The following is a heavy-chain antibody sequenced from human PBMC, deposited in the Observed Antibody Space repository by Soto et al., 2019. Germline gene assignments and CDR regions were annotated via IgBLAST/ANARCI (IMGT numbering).Heavy chain of an antibody. V-gene: IGHV1-69*12. CDR3: ARSMTGATGYCGMDV. J-gene: IGHJ6*02. CDR2: IIPIFGTA. Sequence: QVQLVQSGAEVKKPGSSVKVSCKASGGTFSSYAISWVRQAPGQGLEWMGGIIPIFGTANYAQKFQGRVTITADASTSTAYMALSSSRYADTAVYYCARSMTGATGYCGMDVWGQGTTVTVSS. CDR1: GGTFSSYA. D-gene: IGHD1-7*01.